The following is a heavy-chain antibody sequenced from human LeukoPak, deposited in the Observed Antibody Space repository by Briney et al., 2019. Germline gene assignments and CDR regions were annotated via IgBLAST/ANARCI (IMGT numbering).Heavy chain of an antibody. J-gene: IGHJ5*02. CDR3: ARLRAAAGLVVWFDP. Sequence: PSETLSLTCSVSGGPVGSGFWAWVRRPPGMGLEWIGTIYYTGATFDNPSLQDRVTISIDTSKNHFSLKLRSLTAADTAVYYCARLRAAAGLVVWFDPWGQGTLVTVSS. D-gene: IGHD6-13*01. CDR1: GGPVGSGF. V-gene: IGHV4-39*02. CDR2: IYYTGAT.